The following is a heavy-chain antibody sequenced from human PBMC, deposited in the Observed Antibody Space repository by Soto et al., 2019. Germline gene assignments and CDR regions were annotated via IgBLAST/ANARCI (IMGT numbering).Heavy chain of an antibody. CDR2: IYYSGST. D-gene: IGHD3-3*01. V-gene: IGHV4-31*03. CDR3: ARVVGSAVIFGVAVLDY. CDR1: GGSISSGGYY. Sequence: QVQLQESGPGLVKPSQTLSLTCTVSGGSISSGGYYWSWIRQHPGKGLEWIGYIYYSGSTYYNPSLKSRVTISGDTSKHQFSLKLSSVTAADTAVYYCARVVGSAVIFGVAVLDYWGQGTLVTVSS. J-gene: IGHJ4*02.